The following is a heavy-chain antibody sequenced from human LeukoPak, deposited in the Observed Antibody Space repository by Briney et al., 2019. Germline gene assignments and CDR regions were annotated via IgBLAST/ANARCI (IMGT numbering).Heavy chain of an antibody. CDR2: ISYDGSNK. Sequence: AGGSLRLSCAASGFTFSSYAMHWVRQAPGKGLEWVAVISYDGSNKYYADSVKGRFTISRDNSKNTLYLQMNSLRAEDTAVYYCARERVTYYDFWSGYPSGFDYWGQGTLVTVSS. D-gene: IGHD3-3*01. CDR3: ARERVTYYDFWSGYPSGFDY. V-gene: IGHV3-30*04. CDR1: GFTFSSYA. J-gene: IGHJ4*02.